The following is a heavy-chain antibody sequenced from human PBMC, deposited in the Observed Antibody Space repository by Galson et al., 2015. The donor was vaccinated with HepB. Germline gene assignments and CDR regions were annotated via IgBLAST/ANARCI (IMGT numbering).Heavy chain of an antibody. CDR1: GFTFSSYG. J-gene: IGHJ6*02. Sequence: SLRLSCAASGFTFSSYGMHWVRRAPGKGLEWVAVIWYDGSNKYYADSVKGRFTISRDNSKNTLYLQMNSLRAEDTAVYYCARDTSAGVLMVYASGMDVWGQGTTVTVSS. CDR3: ARDTSAGVLMVYASGMDV. D-gene: IGHD2-8*01. V-gene: IGHV3-33*01. CDR2: IWYDGSNK.